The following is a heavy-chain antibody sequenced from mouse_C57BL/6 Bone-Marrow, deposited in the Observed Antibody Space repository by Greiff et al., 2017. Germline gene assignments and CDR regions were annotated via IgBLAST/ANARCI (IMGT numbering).Heavy chain of an antibody. V-gene: IGHV1-55*01. D-gene: IGHD2-5*01. CDR2: IYPGSGST. CDR1: GYTFTSYW. Sequence: VQLQQPGAELVKPGASVKMSCKASGYTFTSYWITWVKQRPGQGLGWIGDIYPGSGSTNYNEKFKSKATLTVDTSSSTAYMQLSSLTSEDSAVYYCARPSYSNYWYVDVWGTGTTVTVSS. J-gene: IGHJ1*03. CDR3: ARPSYSNYWYVDV.